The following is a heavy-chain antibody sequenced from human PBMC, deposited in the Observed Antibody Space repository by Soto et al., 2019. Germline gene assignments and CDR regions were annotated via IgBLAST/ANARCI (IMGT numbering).Heavy chain of an antibody. CDR2: IYYSGST. CDR3: ASEDITMDAFDI. CDR1: GGSISSGGYY. V-gene: IGHV4-31*03. Sequence: SETLSLTCTVSGGSISSGGYYWSWIRQHPGKGLEWIGYIYYSGSTYYNPSLKSRVTISVATSKNQFSLKLSSVTATDTAVYYCASEDITMDAFDIWGQGTMVTVSS. D-gene: IGHD3-10*01. J-gene: IGHJ3*02.